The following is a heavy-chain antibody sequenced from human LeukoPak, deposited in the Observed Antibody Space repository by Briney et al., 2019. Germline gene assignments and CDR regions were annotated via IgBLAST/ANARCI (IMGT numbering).Heavy chain of an antibody. Sequence: GASVKVSCTASGYTFTSYGISWVRQAPGQGLEWMGWISTYNGNTNYAQKLQGRVTMTTDTSTSTAYMELRSLRSDDTAVYYCARAPSPVYSGMDVWGQGTTVTVSS. CDR2: ISTYNGNT. D-gene: IGHD6-6*01. J-gene: IGHJ6*02. CDR1: GYTFTSYG. V-gene: IGHV1-18*01. CDR3: ARAPSPVYSGMDV.